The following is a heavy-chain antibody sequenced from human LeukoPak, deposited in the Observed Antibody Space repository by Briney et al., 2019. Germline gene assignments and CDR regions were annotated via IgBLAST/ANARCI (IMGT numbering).Heavy chain of an antibody. J-gene: IGHJ3*02. Sequence: GGPLRLSCAASGFTVSNNWMNWVRQAPGKGLEWVSLIYSDGSTYYADSVKGRFTISRENAKNSLYLQMNSLRAGDTAVYYCARYVADAFDIWGQGTMVTVSS. D-gene: IGHD3-16*01. CDR1: GFTVSNNW. V-gene: IGHV3-66*01. CDR3: ARYVADAFDI. CDR2: IYSDGST.